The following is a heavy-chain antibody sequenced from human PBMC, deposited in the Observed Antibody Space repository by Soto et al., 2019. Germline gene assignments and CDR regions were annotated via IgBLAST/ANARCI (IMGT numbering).Heavy chain of an antibody. CDR1: GFTFSSEA. J-gene: IGHJ4*02. V-gene: IGHV3-23*01. CDR3: AKDQGSSWYGNIFDY. D-gene: IGHD6-13*01. Sequence: GGSLRLSCAASGFTFSSEAMRWVRQAPGKGLEWVSATSGSGGSTYYADSGKGRFTISRDNSKNTLYLQMNSLRAEDTAVYYCAKDQGSSWYGNIFDYWGQGTLVTVPQ. CDR2: TSGSGGST.